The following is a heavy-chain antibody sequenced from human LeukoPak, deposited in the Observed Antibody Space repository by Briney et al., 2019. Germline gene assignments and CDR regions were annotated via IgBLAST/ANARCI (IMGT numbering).Heavy chain of an antibody. CDR3: ARRGTNWGRFDY. V-gene: IGHV4-39*01. D-gene: IGHD7-27*01. CDR1: GGSISSSSYF. Sequence: SKTLSLTCTVSGGSISSSSYFWGWIRQPPGKGLEWIGTIHSGGSTYYNPSLKSRVTISVDTSKNQLSLNLSSVTAAETAVYYCARRGTNWGRFDYWGQGTLVTVSS. CDR2: IHSGGST. J-gene: IGHJ4*02.